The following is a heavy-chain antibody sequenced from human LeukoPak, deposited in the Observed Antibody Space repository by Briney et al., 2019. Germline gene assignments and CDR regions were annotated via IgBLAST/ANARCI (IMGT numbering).Heavy chain of an antibody. CDR1: GFTFSSYA. V-gene: IGHV4-34*01. Sequence: GSLRLSCTASGFTFSSYAMSWVRQPPGKGLEWIGEINHSGSTNYNPSLKSRVTISVDTSKNQFSLKLSSVTAADTAVYYCARFWSGYPDYWGQGTLVTVSS. D-gene: IGHD3-3*01. J-gene: IGHJ4*02. CDR2: INHSGST. CDR3: ARFWSGYPDY.